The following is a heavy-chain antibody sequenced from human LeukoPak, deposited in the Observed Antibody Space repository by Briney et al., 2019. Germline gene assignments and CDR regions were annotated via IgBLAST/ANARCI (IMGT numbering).Heavy chain of an antibody. CDR3: ARIRESLGLGAFDI. Sequence: PGGSLRLSCAASGFTFSSYGIHWVRQAPGKGLEWVAVISYDGRNKYYADSVKGRFTISRDNAKNTLYLQMNSLRAEDSALYYCARIRESLGLGAFDIWGQGTMVTVSS. CDR1: GFTFSSYG. CDR2: ISYDGRNK. D-gene: IGHD7-27*01. V-gene: IGHV3-30*03. J-gene: IGHJ3*02.